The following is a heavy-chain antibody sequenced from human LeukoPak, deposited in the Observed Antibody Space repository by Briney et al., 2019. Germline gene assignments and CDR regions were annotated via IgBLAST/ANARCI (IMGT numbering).Heavy chain of an antibody. D-gene: IGHD3-10*01. J-gene: IGHJ4*02. CDR3: AKGLRSGTHYNTFHR. CDR1: AFTFEDYT. Sequence: PGGSLRLPCAASAFTFEDYTMHWVRQAPGKGLEWVSHISGKGDNTYYADSVKGRFTISRDNNRNSLYLQMNSLRTEDTALYYCAKGLRSGTHYNTFHRWGQGTLVTVSS. CDR2: ISGKGDNT. V-gene: IGHV3-43*02.